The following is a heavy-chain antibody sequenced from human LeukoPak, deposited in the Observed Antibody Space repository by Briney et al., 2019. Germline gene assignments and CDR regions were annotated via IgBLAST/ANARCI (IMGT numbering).Heavy chain of an antibody. D-gene: IGHD3-3*01. Sequence: SVKVSCKASGGTFSSYAISWVRQAPGQGLEWMGRIIPILGIANYVQKLQGRVTMTTDTSTSTAYMDLRSLRYDDTAMYYCARGSDYIDYWGQGTLVTVSS. CDR2: IIPILGIA. V-gene: IGHV1-69*04. CDR1: GGTFSSYA. CDR3: ARGSDYIDY. J-gene: IGHJ4*02.